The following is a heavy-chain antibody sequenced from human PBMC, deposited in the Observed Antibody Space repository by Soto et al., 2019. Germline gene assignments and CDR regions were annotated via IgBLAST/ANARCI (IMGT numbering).Heavy chain of an antibody. CDR1: GYTLTTYY. CDR2: INPSGGTT. J-gene: IGHJ6*01. D-gene: IGHD2-21*01. CDR3: ARWYCGGKCLYCYYGRDV. V-gene: IGHV1-46*01. Sequence: ASVKVSCKASGYTLTTYYMHWVRQPPGQGLEWMGIINPSGGTTTYAQKFQGRVAMTRDTSTSTVYMELSSLRSEDTAVYYCARWYCGGKCLYCYYGRDVWGKGTTVTVSS.